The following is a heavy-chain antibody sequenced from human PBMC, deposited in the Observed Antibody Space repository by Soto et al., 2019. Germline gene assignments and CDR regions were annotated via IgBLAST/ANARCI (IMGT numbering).Heavy chain of an antibody. D-gene: IGHD6-13*01. J-gene: IGHJ6*02. Sequence: SETLSLTCTVSGGSISSGGYYWSWIRQHPGKGLEWIGYIYYSGSTYYNPSLKSRVTISVDTSKNQFSLKLSSVTAADTAVYYCARDYSSSGPYYYYGMDVWGQGTTVTVSS. CDR3: ARDYSSSGPYYYYGMDV. V-gene: IGHV4-31*03. CDR2: IYYSGST. CDR1: GGSISSGGYY.